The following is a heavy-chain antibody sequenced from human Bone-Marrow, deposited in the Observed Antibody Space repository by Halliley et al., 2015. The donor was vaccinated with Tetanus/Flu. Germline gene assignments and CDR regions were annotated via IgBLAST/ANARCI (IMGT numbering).Heavy chain of an antibody. V-gene: IGHV4-4*02. J-gene: IGHJ6*02. Sequence: WIGEIYAGGTTNSSPPLKSRVTISMDRSNNQFSLPLNSVTAADTATYYCASGDPSFGEYGLDVWGRGTTVTVSS. CDR2: IYAGGTT. CDR3: ASGDPSFGEYGLDV. D-gene: IGHD3-10*01.